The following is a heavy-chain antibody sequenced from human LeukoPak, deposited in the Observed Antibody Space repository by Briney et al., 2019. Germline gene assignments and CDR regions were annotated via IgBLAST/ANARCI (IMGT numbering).Heavy chain of an antibody. CDR1: DYTFTSYG. CDR3: ARRGVPAATNYFDY. V-gene: IGHV1-18*04. CDR2: ISAYNGNT. Sequence: GASVKVSCKASDYTFTSYGISWVRQAPGQGLEWMGWISAYNGNTNYAQKLQGRVTMTTDTSTSTTYMELRSLRSDDTAVYYRARRGVPAATNYFDYWGQGTLVTVSS. D-gene: IGHD2-2*01. J-gene: IGHJ4*02.